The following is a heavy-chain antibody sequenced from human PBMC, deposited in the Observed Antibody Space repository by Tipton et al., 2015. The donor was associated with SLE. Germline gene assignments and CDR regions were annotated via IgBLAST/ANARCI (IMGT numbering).Heavy chain of an antibody. CDR1: GGSISSGRYY. CDR2: IYYTGAT. Sequence: TLSLTCTVSGGSISSGRYYWSWIRQHPGEGLEWIGYIYYTGATYRNPALRSRVSLSVDTSQNQFSLKINSVTAADTGVYYCARADVQGYSSILVGFDYWGQGALVTVSS. V-gene: IGHV4-31*03. J-gene: IGHJ4*02. D-gene: IGHD2-8*02. CDR3: ARADVQGYSSILVGFDY.